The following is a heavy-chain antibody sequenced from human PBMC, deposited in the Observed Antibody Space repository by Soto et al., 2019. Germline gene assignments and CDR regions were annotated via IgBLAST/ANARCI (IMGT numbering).Heavy chain of an antibody. Sequence: QVQLVQSGPEVKKPGASVKVSCEASGYTFTTSGISWVRQAPGQGLEWMGWISTYNGDTNSAQKFQGRVTMTADRDTGTAYMELMSLKSDDTAVYYCARQGSRPYYYYGLDVWGQGTTVTVSS. V-gene: IGHV1-18*01. D-gene: IGHD1-26*01. J-gene: IGHJ6*02. CDR2: ISTYNGDT. CDR1: GYTFTTSG. CDR3: ARQGSRPYYYYGLDV.